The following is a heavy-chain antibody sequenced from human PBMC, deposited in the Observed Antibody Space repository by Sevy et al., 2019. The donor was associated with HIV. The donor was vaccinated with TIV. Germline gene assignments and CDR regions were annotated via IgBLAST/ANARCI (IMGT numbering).Heavy chain of an antibody. CDR1: GGSITSLY. CDR2: IYYNGHI. V-gene: IGHV4-59*08. D-gene: IGHD1-26*01. Sequence: SETLSLTCTVSGGSITSLYWNWIRQPPGKGLEWIANIYYNGHINYNPSLKSQVTLSLDTSKNQFSLRLSSVTAADTVMYYCADENAWGRGYSWGQGTLVTVSS. CDR3: ADENAWGRGYS. J-gene: IGHJ4*02.